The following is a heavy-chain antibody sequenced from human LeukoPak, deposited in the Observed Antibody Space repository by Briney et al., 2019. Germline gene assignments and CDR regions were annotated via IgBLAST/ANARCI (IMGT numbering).Heavy chain of an antibody. CDR2: IIPIFGTT. Sequence: GASVKVSCKTSGGTFSNYAINWVRQAPGQGLEWMGGIIPIFGTTTYAQTFLGRVTITADESTITAYMELSSLRSDDTAVYYCAATDPFDYWGQGTLVTVSS. CDR3: AATDPFDY. J-gene: IGHJ4*02. V-gene: IGHV1-69*13. D-gene: IGHD4-17*01. CDR1: GGTFSNYA.